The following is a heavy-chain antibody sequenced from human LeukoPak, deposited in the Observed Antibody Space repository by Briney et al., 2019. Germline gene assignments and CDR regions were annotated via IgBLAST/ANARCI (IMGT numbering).Heavy chain of an antibody. D-gene: IGHD3-10*01. V-gene: IGHV3-64*01. CDR1: GFTFSSYA. Sequence: GSLRLSCAASGFTFSSYAMHWVRQAPGKGLEYVSAISSNGGSTYYANSVKGRFTISRDNSKNTLYLQMGSLRAEDMAVYYCARDSGSGSYSVYYYMDVWGKGTTVTVSS. CDR2: ISSNGGST. J-gene: IGHJ6*03. CDR3: ARDSGSGSYSVYYYMDV.